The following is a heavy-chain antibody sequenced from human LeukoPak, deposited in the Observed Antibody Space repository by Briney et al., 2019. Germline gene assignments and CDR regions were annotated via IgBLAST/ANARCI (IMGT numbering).Heavy chain of an antibody. D-gene: IGHD1-26*01. CDR2: IIPIFGTA. Sequence: SVKVSCKASGDTFSIYAISWVRQPPGQGLEWMGGIIPIFGTANYAQKFQGRVTITADESTSTAYMELSSLRSEDTAVYYCASESSGREHFDYWGQGTLVTVSS. CDR3: ASESSGREHFDY. CDR1: GDTFSIYA. J-gene: IGHJ4*02. V-gene: IGHV1-69*13.